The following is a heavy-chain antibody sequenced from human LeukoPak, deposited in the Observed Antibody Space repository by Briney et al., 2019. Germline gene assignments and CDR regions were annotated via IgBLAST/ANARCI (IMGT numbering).Heavy chain of an antibody. V-gene: IGHV3-7*05. Sequence: GGSLRLSCAASGLTFSRYWMTWVRQAPGQGLEWVANINQDGNEKYYVESVKGRFTISRDNAKKSLYLQMNSLRAEDTAVYYCARDNGNKYYFDYWGQGTLVTVSS. CDR2: INQDGNEK. D-gene: IGHD2-8*01. CDR3: ARDNGNKYYFDY. J-gene: IGHJ4*02. CDR1: GLTFSRYW.